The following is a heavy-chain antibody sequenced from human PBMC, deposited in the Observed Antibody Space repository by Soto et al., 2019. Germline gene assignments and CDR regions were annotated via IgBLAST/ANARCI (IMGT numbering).Heavy chain of an antibody. CDR1: GYTFTSYA. V-gene: IGHV1-3*01. Sequence: GASVKVSCKASGYTFTSYAMHWVRQAPGQRLEWMGWINAGNGNTKYSQKFQGRVTITRDTSASTAYMELSSLRSEDTAVYYCARDSVAVAATAGFDYWGQGTLVTVSS. CDR2: INAGNGNT. D-gene: IGHD2-15*01. J-gene: IGHJ4*02. CDR3: ARDSVAVAATAGFDY.